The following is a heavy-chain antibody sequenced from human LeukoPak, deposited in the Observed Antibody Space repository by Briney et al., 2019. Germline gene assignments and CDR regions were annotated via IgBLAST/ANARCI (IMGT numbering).Heavy chain of an antibody. Sequence: GRSLRLSCAASGFTFSSYSLNWVRQAPGKGLGWGSYISTSGSTTTYADSVKRRFTISRDNAKNSLYLQMNSLGGEDTPVYYCARDSGYHYDRLVSWGQGGLVSVSS. V-gene: IGHV3-48*01. D-gene: IGHD3-22*01. J-gene: IGHJ4*02. CDR3: ARDSGYHYDRLVS. CDR2: ISTSGSTT. CDR1: GFTFSSYS.